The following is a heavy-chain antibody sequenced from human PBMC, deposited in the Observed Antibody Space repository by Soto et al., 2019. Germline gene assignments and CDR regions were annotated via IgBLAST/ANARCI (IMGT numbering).Heavy chain of an antibody. Sequence: ASVKVSCKASGYTFTIYAISWVRQSPGQGLEWMGWISAYNGNTNYAQKLQGRVTMTTDTSTSTAYMELRSLRSADTAVYYCARDPEPDTYYYDSSGYYDYWGQGTLVTVSS. J-gene: IGHJ4*02. CDR3: ARDPEPDTYYYDSSGYYDY. D-gene: IGHD3-22*01. CDR1: GYTFTIYA. V-gene: IGHV1-18*01. CDR2: ISAYNGNT.